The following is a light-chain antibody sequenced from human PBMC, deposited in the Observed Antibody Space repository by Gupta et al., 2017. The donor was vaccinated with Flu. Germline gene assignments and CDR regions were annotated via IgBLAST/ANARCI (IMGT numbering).Light chain of an antibody. V-gene: IGKV1D-16*01. CDR1: QAVSRW. J-gene: IGKJ4*01. CDR3: QQYDTFPLT. CDR2: GAS. Sequence: DIHMTQSPSSLSASIGARVTISCRASQAVSRWVAWYQHSPDKAPKSLIYGASNLQSGVPSRFSGGGSGTHFNLTISNLQPEDSATYYCQQYDTFPLTFGGGTTVEIK.